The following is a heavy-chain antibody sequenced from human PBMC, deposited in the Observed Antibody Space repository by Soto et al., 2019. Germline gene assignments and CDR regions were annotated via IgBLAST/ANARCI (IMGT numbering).Heavy chain of an antibody. CDR3: ARGSRIAVAGTPLSDY. Sequence: QVQLVQSGAEVKKPGASVKVSCKASGYVFTGYYMHWVRQAPGQGLEWMGWINPNSGDTNYGQKFQGWVTMTRDTSISIGYMVLSTLTFDDTAVYYCARGSRIAVAGTPLSDYWGQGTLVTVSS. V-gene: IGHV1-2*04. CDR1: GYVFTGYY. CDR2: INPNSGDT. J-gene: IGHJ4*02. D-gene: IGHD6-19*01.